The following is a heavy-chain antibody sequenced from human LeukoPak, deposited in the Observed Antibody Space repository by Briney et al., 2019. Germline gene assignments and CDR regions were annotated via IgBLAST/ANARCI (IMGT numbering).Heavy chain of an antibody. Sequence: GGSLGLSCAASGFTFRNYVIHWVRQAPDKGLEWVSVTSSDLNVKLYADSVKGRFTISRDNSRSTLYLQMNSLRPEDTAIYYCAREGYYGSGSPPSLYFDYWGQGTLVTVSS. CDR3: AREGYYGSGSPPSLYFDY. CDR2: TSSDLNVK. D-gene: IGHD3-10*01. J-gene: IGHJ4*02. CDR1: GFTFRNYV. V-gene: IGHV3-30-3*01.